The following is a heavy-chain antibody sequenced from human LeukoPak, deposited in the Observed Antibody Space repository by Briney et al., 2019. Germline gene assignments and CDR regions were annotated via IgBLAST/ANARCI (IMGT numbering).Heavy chain of an antibody. V-gene: IGHV3-20*04. CDR1: GFTFDDYA. Sequence: GRSLRLSCAASGFTFDDYAMHWVRQAPGKGLEWVSGINWSGGSTGYADPVRGRFTISRDNAKNSLYLQMDSLTAEDTALYYCARAPITSPFYFDHWGQGTLVTVSS. CDR3: ARAPITSPFYFDH. CDR2: INWSGGST. J-gene: IGHJ4*02. D-gene: IGHD2-2*01.